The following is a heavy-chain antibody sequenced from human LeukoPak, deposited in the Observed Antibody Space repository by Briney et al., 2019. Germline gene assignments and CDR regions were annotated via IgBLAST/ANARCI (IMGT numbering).Heavy chain of an antibody. Sequence: SETLSLTCAVYGGSFSSYYWSWIRQPPGKGLEWIGYIYYSGSTNYNPSLKSRVTISVDTSKNQFSLKLSSVTAADTAVYYCARRYCSGGSCYSGGNWFDPWGQGTLVTVSS. CDR3: ARRYCSGGSCYSGGNWFDP. J-gene: IGHJ5*02. V-gene: IGHV4-59*08. D-gene: IGHD2-15*01. CDR1: GGSFSSYY. CDR2: IYYSGST.